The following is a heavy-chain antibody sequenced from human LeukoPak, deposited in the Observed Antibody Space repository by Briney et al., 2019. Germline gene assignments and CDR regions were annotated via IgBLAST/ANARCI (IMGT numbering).Heavy chain of an antibody. Sequence: LGIANYAQKFQGRVTITADKSTSTAYMKLSSLRSEDTAVYYCARGSDIVVVVAATDWYFDLWGRGTLVTVSS. V-gene: IGHV1-69*04. D-gene: IGHD2-15*01. CDR2: LGIA. J-gene: IGHJ2*01. CDR3: ARGSDIVVVVAATDWYFDL.